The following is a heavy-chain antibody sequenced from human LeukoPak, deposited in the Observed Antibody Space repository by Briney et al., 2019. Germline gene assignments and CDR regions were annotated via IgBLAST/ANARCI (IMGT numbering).Heavy chain of an antibody. J-gene: IGHJ4*02. V-gene: IGHV1-2*06. CDR2: ITPNSGGT. Sequence: GRITPNSGGTNYAQKFQGRVTMTRDTSISTAYMELSRLRSDDTAVYYCARGGYGYYFDYWGQGTLVTVSS. CDR3: ARGGYGYYFDY. D-gene: IGHD5-18*01.